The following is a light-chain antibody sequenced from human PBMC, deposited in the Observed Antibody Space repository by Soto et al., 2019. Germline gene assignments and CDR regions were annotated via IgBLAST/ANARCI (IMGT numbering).Light chain of an antibody. Sequence: EIVMTQSPGTLSVSPGERVTLSCRASQSVSSKVDWYQQKPGQAPRLLIFTASLRATGLPARFSGSGSGTEFTLTISSLQSVDFAVYWCQQYYNWPLEYTFGQGTKLEI. CDR1: QSVSSK. V-gene: IGKV3-15*01. CDR3: QQYYNWPLEYT. J-gene: IGKJ2*01. CDR2: TAS.